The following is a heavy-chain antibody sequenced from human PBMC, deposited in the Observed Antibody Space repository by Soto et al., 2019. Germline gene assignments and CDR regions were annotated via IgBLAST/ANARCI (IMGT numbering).Heavy chain of an antibody. CDR3: ARGWNWFDP. CDR2: MYYSGST. CDR1: GGSISSSGYY. J-gene: IGHJ5*02. V-gene: IGHV4-39*07. Sequence: SETLSLTCTVSGGSISSSGYYWGWIRQPPGKGLEWIGSMYYSGSTYYSPSLKSRVSISGDTSKNQFSLKLNSVTAADTAVYYCARGWNWFDPWGQGTLVTVSS.